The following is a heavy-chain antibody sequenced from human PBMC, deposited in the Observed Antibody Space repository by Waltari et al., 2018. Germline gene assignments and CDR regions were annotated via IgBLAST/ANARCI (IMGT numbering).Heavy chain of an antibody. D-gene: IGHD3-22*01. CDR2: IYHSGST. J-gene: IGHJ4*02. Sequence: QVQLQESGPGLVKPSETLSLTCAVSGYSISSGSYWGWIRQPPGKGLEWIGSIYHSGSTYYNPSLKSRVTISVDTSKNQFSLKLSSVTAADTAVYYCARLGYDSSGYYFDYWGQGTLVTVSS. CDR1: GYSISSGSY. V-gene: IGHV4-38-2*01. CDR3: ARLGYDSSGYYFDY.